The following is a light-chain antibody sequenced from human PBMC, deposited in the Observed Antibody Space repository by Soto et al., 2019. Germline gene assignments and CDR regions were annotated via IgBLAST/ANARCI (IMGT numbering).Light chain of an antibody. CDR1: SGHSSYA. CDR2: LNNDGSH. CDR3: QTWGTGFQF. Sequence: QSVLTQSPSASASLGASVKLTCTLSSGHSSYAIAWHQKQPGKGPRYLMDLNNDGSHTKGDGIPDRFSGSSSGADRYLIISSLQSEDGADYYCQTWGTGFQFFGGGTQLTVL. V-gene: IGLV4-69*01. J-gene: IGLJ2*01.